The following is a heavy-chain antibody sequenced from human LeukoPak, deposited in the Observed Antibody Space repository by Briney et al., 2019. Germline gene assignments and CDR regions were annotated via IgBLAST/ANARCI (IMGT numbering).Heavy chain of an antibody. Sequence: GGSLRLSCTASGFTFSDYWISWVRQAPGKGLKWVANINQDGSERHYVDSLGGRFTISRDNARNSLYLQMNSLRAEDTAVYFCARDLYYFHSSGNYASDLWGQGTLVTVSS. CDR3: ARDLYYFHSSGNYASDL. J-gene: IGHJ5*02. CDR2: INQDGSER. CDR1: GFTFSDYW. V-gene: IGHV3-7*01. D-gene: IGHD3-22*01.